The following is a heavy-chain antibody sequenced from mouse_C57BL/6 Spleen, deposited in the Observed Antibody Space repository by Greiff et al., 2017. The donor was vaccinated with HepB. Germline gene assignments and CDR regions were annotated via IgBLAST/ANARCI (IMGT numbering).Heavy chain of an antibody. CDR2: INPNNGGT. CDR1: GYTFTDYY. J-gene: IGHJ3*01. V-gene: IGHV1-26*01. Sequence: VQLQQSGPELVKPGASVKISCKASGYTFTDYYMNWVKQSHGKSLEWIGDINPNNGGTSYNQKFKGKATLTVDKSSSTAYMELRSLTSEDSAVYYCARGGYYDYPWFAYWGQGTLVTVSA. D-gene: IGHD2-4*01. CDR3: ARGGYYDYPWFAY.